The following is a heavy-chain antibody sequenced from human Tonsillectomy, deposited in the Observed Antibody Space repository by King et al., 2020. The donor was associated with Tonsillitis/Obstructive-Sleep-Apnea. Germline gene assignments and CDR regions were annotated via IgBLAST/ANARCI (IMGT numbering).Heavy chain of an antibody. CDR2: ISSSGSII. V-gene: IGHV3-48*03. CDR3: ARQGGDYGYYHGMDV. Sequence: VQLVESGGGLVQPGGSLRLSCVASGFTFSSYEMNWVRQAPGKGLEWVSYISSSGSIINHADSVKGRFTMSRDNAKKSLYLKMNSLRVEDTAVYYCARQGGDYGYYHGMDVWGQGTTVTVSS. D-gene: IGHD4-17*01. CDR1: GFTFSSYE. J-gene: IGHJ6*02.